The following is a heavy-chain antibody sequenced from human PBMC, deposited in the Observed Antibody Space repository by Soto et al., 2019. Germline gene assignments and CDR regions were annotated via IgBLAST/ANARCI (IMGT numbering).Heavy chain of an antibody. Sequence: EVQLLESGGGLVQPGGSLRLSCAASGFTFSSYTMTWVRQAPGKGLEWVSSISGSGGTTYYADSLKGRFTISRDNYKNTLYLQMNSLRAEDTAVYYCAKESLEWGCDYWGQGTLVTVSS. CDR2: ISGSGGTT. CDR3: AKESLEWGCDY. CDR1: GFTFSSYT. V-gene: IGHV3-23*01. D-gene: IGHD1-26*01. J-gene: IGHJ4*02.